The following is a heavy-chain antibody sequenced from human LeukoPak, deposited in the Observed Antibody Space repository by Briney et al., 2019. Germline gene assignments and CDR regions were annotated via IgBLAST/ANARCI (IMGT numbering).Heavy chain of an antibody. CDR1: GFTFSSYA. J-gene: IGHJ4*02. CDR3: ASGGRGSVWFGELFDY. Sequence: PGRSLRLSCAASGFTFSSYAMHWVRQAPGKGLEWVAVISYDGSNKYYVDSVKGRFTISRDNSKNTLYLQMNSLRAEDTAVYYCASGGRGSVWFGELFDYWGQGTLVTVSS. V-gene: IGHV3-30*04. CDR2: ISYDGSNK. D-gene: IGHD3-10*01.